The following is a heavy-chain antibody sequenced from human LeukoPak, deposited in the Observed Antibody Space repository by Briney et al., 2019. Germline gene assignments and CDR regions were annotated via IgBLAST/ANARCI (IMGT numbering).Heavy chain of an antibody. Sequence: GGSLRLSCAASGFTFSSYSMNWVRQAPGKGLEWVSYISISSSTIYYAGSVKGRFTISRDNAKNSLYLQMNSLRAEDTAVYYCARGQACSSTSCYGFDYWGQGTLVTVSS. V-gene: IGHV3-48*01. CDR3: ARGQACSSTSCYGFDY. CDR1: GFTFSSYS. CDR2: ISISSSTI. D-gene: IGHD2-2*01. J-gene: IGHJ4*02.